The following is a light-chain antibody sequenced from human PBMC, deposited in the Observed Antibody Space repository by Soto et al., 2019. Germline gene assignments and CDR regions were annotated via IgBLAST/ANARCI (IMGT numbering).Light chain of an antibody. CDR3: QSYDRSLSGSMV. V-gene: IGLV1-40*01. Sequence: QSVLTQPPSVSGAPGQRVTISCTGSSSNIGAGYDVHWYQQLPGTAPKLLIYGSSNRPSGVPDRFSGSKSGTSASLAITGLQAEDEADYFCQSYDRSLSGSMVFGTGTKLTVL. J-gene: IGLJ1*01. CDR2: GSS. CDR1: SSNIGAGYD.